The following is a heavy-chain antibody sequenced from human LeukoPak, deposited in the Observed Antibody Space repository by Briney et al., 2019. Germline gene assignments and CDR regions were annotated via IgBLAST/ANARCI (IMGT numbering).Heavy chain of an antibody. D-gene: IGHD6-6*01. CDR1: GGTFSSYA. Sequence: ASVKVSCKASGGTFSSYAISWVRQAPGQGLEWMGGIIPIFGTANYAQKFQGRVTITTDESTSTAYMELSSLRSVDTAVYYCARTSIAARRFDPWGQGTLVTVSS. CDR3: ARTSIAARRFDP. V-gene: IGHV1-69*05. CDR2: IIPIFGTA. J-gene: IGHJ5*02.